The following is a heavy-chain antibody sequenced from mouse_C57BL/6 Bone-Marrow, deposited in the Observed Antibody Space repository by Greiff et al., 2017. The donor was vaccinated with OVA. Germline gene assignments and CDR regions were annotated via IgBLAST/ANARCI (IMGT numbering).Heavy chain of an antibody. Sequence: EVQRVESGPGLVKPSQSLSLTCSVTGYSITSGCYWNWIRQFPGNKLEWMGYISYDGSNNYNPSLQNQISITRDTSKNQFVLKLNSGATEDTATYCCALDGYYGDWYCDVWGKGTTVTVSS. V-gene: IGHV3-6*01. D-gene: IGHD2-3*01. J-gene: IGHJ1*03. CDR3: ALDGYYGDWYCDV. CDR1: GYSITSGCY. CDR2: ISYDGSN.